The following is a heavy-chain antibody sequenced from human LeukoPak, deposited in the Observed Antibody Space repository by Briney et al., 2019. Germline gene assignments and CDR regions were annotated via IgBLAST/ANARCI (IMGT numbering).Heavy chain of an antibody. CDR3: ARSLYSRSAFDI. D-gene: IGHD4-11*01. V-gene: IGHV4-59*01. J-gene: IGHJ3*02. CDR1: GGSISNYY. Sequence: SETLSLTCTVSGGSISNYYWNWIRQPPGKGLEWIGYIYYSGSTNYNPSLKSRVTISVDTSKNQFSLKLSSVTAADTAVYYCARSLYSRSAFDIWGQGTMVTVSS. CDR2: IYYSGST.